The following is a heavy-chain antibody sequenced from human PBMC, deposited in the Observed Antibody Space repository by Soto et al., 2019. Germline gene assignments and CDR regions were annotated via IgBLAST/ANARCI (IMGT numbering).Heavy chain of an antibody. J-gene: IGHJ4*02. CDR3: ARDGGRHSGGIDY. Sequence: QVQLVQSGAEVKKPGSSVKVSCKASGGTFSSYSINWVRQAPGQGLELMGEIIPIFGTANYAQKFQGRVTITADESTSTAYMELSSLRSEDTAVYYGARDGGRHSGGIDYWGQGTLVTVSS. D-gene: IGHD1-26*01. CDR2: IIPIFGTA. CDR1: GGTFSSYS. V-gene: IGHV1-69*01.